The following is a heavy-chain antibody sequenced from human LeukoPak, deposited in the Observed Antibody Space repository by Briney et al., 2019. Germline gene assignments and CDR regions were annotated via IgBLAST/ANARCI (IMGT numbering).Heavy chain of an antibody. J-gene: IGHJ4*02. D-gene: IGHD5-24*01. CDR3: ARETPRRGETRDGYR. CDR2: IKEDGSET. Sequence: GGSLRLSCAASGLTFSSYWMNWVRQAPGKGLECLANIKEDGSETYYADSVVGRFTISRDNAKNSLYLQMNSLRAEDTAVYYCARETPRRGETRDGYRWGQGTLVTVSS. V-gene: IGHV3-7*01. CDR1: GLTFSSYW.